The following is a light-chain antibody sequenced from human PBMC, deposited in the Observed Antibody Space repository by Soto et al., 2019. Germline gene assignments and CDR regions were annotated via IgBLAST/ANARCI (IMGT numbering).Light chain of an antibody. J-gene: IGKJ4*01. Sequence: DIQMTQSPSTLSASVGDRVTITCRASQSISTWLAWYQQKPGKAPKLLIYKASSLESGVPSRFSGSGSGTEFPLTISSLQPDDFATYYCQQYNTYPLTFGGGTTVEIK. CDR2: KAS. V-gene: IGKV1-5*03. CDR3: QQYNTYPLT. CDR1: QSISTW.